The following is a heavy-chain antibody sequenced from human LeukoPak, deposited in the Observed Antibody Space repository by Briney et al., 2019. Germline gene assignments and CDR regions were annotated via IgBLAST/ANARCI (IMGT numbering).Heavy chain of an antibody. V-gene: IGHV3-30-3*01. CDR1: GFTFSSYA. Sequence: GGSLRLSCAASGFTFSSYAMHWVRQAPGEGLEWVAVISYDGSNKYYADSVKGRFTISRDNSKNTLYLQMNSLRAEDTAVYYCARETGGRFDYWGQGTLVTVSS. CDR3: ARETGGRFDY. J-gene: IGHJ4*02. CDR2: ISYDGSNK. D-gene: IGHD2-15*01.